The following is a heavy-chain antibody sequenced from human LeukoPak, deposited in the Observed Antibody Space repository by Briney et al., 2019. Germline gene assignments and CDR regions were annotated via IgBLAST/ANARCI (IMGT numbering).Heavy chain of an antibody. CDR3: ARMDSSGYYPDY. V-gene: IGHV1-18*01. Sequence: ASVKVSCKASGYTFTSYGISWVRQAPGQGLEWMAWISTYNSNTNYAQKLQGRVTMTTDTSTSTAYMELRSLRSDDTAVYYCARMDSSGYYPDYWGQGTLVTVSS. D-gene: IGHD3-22*01. J-gene: IGHJ4*02. CDR1: GYTFTSYG. CDR2: ISTYNSNT.